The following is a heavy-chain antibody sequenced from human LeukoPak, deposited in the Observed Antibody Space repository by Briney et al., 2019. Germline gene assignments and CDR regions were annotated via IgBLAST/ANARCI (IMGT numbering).Heavy chain of an antibody. J-gene: IGHJ4*02. D-gene: IGHD1-1*01. CDR1: GFTVSSNY. V-gene: IGHV3-7*01. CDR3: ARESGTTSVFDY. CDR2: IKQDGSEK. Sequence: GGSLRLSCAASGFTVSSNYMSWVRQAPGKGLEWVANIKQDGSEKYYVDSVKGRFTISRDNAKNSLYLQMNSLRAEDTAVYYCARESGTTSVFDYWGQGTLVTVSS.